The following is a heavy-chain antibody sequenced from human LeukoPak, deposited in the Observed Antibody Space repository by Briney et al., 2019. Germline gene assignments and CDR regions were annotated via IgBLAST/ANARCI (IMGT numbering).Heavy chain of an antibody. CDR2: ISGSGTNT. V-gene: IGHV3-23*01. J-gene: IGHJ4*02. CDR1: GFTFRNYA. D-gene: IGHD2-8*02. CDR3: ATYRQVLLPFES. Sequence: QPGGSLRLSCAASGFTFRNYAMSWVRQAPGKGLEWVSGISGSGTNTYYADSVKGRFTISRDNSKNTLYVQMNSLRAEDTAIYYCATYRQVLLPFESWGQGTLVTVSS.